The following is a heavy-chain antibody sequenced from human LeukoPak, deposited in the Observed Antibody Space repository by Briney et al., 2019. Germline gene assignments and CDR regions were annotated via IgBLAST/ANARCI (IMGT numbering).Heavy chain of an antibody. CDR2: ISYDGSNK. CDR1: GFTFSSYA. V-gene: IGHV3-30-3*01. J-gene: IGHJ3*02. CDR3: ARDAAMIDLHWGDAFDI. D-gene: IGHD3-22*01. Sequence: GGSLRLSCAASGFTFSSYAMHWVRQAPGKGLEWVAVISYDGSNKYYADSVKGRFTISRDNSKNTLYLQMNSLRAEDTAVYYCARDAAMIDLHWGDAFDIWGQGTMVTVSS.